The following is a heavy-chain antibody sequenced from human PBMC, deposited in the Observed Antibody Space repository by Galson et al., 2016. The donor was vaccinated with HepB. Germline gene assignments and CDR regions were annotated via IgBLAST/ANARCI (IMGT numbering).Heavy chain of an antibody. CDR2: IYPGDSDT. J-gene: IGHJ4*02. CDR3: ARHELHSNSWYMDS. V-gene: IGHV5-51*01. D-gene: IGHD6-13*01. Sequence: QSGAEVKKPGESLKISCQGSGYKFTSYWIGWVRQVPGKGLEWMGTIYPGDSDTRYSPCFQGQVTISVDKSISTAYLQWSSLKASDSAMYYCARHELHSNSWYMDSWGQGTLVTVSS. CDR1: GYKFTSYW.